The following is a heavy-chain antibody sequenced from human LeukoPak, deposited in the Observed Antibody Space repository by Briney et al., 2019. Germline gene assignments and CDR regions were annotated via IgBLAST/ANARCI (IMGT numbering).Heavy chain of an antibody. CDR1: GFTFSSYG. D-gene: IGHD2-15*01. Sequence: PGRSLRLSCAASGFTFSSYGMHWVRQAPGKGLEWVAVISYDGSNKYYADSVKGRFTISRDNAKNSLYLQMNSLRAEDTAVYYCATMSPYCSGGSCYDWPSMDVWGQGTTVTVSS. CDR2: ISYDGSNK. V-gene: IGHV3-30*03. J-gene: IGHJ6*02. CDR3: ATMSPYCSGGSCYDWPSMDV.